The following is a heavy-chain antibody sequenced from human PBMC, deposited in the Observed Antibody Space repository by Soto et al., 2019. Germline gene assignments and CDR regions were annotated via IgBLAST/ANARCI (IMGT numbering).Heavy chain of an antibody. CDR2: IYPPDSDT. D-gene: IGHD2-2*01. CDR1: GYPFTTYW. V-gene: IGHV5-51*01. Sequence: LVESLKISCQISGYPFTTYWIGWVRQMPGKGLEWMGKIYPPDSDTRYSPSFQGQVTMSVDKSISTAYLQWSSLKASDTAMYYCSRVHASQTAFDHWGQGALVTVS. CDR3: SRVHASQTAFDH. J-gene: IGHJ4*02.